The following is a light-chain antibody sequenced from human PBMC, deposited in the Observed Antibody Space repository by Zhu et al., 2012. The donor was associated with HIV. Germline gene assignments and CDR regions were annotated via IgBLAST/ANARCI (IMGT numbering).Light chain of an antibody. J-gene: IGKJ1*01. Sequence: EIVLTQSPGALSLSPGERATLSCRASQSISSTYLAWYQQKPGQAPRLLIYGASSRATGIPDRFSGSGSGTDFTLTISSLQSEDFALYYCQQYSNWPRTFGHGTKVE. CDR1: QSISSTY. V-gene: IGKV3-20*01. CDR3: QQYSNWPRT. CDR2: GAS.